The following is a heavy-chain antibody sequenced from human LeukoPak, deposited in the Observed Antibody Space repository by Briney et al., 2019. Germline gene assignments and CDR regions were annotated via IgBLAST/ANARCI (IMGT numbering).Heavy chain of an antibody. V-gene: IGHV4-59*08. J-gene: IGHJ4*02. D-gene: IGHD3-10*01. CDR3: ARFGITVVRGGKYYFDY. CDR2: IYYSGAT. Sequence: PSETLSLTCTVSGGSISNYYWSWIRQPPGKGLERIGHIYYSGATKYNPSLTSRITISVEKSKNQFSLMLSSVTAAGTAVYYCARFGITVVRGGKYYFDYWGQGTLVTVSS. CDR1: GGSISNYY.